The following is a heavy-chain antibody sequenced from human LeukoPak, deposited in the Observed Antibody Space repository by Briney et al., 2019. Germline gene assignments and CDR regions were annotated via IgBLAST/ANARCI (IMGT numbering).Heavy chain of an antibody. CDR2: IYYSGST. V-gene: IGHV4-39*07. CDR3: AREEGDGDIVVVPAAGNNWFDP. D-gene: IGHD2-2*01. CDR1: GGSISSSSYY. J-gene: IGHJ5*02. Sequence: PSETLSLTCTVSGGSISSSSYYWGWIRQPPGKGLEWIGSIYYSGSTYYNPSLKSRVTISVDTSKNQFSLKLSSVTAADTAVYYCAREEGDGDIVVVPAAGNNWFDPWGQGTLVTVSS.